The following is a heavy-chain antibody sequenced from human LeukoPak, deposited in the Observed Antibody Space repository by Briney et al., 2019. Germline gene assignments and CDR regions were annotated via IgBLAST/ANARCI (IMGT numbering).Heavy chain of an antibody. V-gene: IGHV3-30*02. CDR1: GFTFTNYG. CDR3: AKYHGAYNWFDS. D-gene: IGHD1-14*01. CDR2: IRYDGSNE. Sequence: GGSLRLSCAASGFTFTNYGMHWVRQAPGKGLEWVAFIRYDGSNENYGDSVKGRFTISKDNSKSTLYLQMNSLRADDTAVYYCAKYHGAYNWFDSWGQGTLVTVSS. J-gene: IGHJ5*01.